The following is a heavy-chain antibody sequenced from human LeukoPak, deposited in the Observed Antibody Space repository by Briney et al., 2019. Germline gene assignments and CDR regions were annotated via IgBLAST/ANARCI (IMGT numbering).Heavy chain of an antibody. CDR1: GYTFTNYA. D-gene: IGHD4-17*01. J-gene: IGHJ4*02. Sequence: ASVTVSCKTSGYTFTNYAITWLRQAPGQGLEWMGWVTPHNGKTNCAQKFLDRVTMTTNTSTTTVYMQLRSLTSDDAAMYYCARDRGGYGDYSYWGQGTLVTVSS. CDR3: ARDRGGYGDYSY. V-gene: IGHV1-18*04. CDR2: VTPHNGKT.